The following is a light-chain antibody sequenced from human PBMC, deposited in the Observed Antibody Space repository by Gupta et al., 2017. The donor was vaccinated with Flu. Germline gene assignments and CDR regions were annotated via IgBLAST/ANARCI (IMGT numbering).Light chain of an antibody. CDR3: QVWDSSSDHPEV. CDR2: DDS. CDR1: NIGSKS. Sequence: SYVLTQPPSVSVAPGPTARITCWGNNIGSKSVHWYQQKPGQAPVLVVYDDSDRPSGIPERFSGSNSGNTATLTISRVAAGDEADYYCQVWDSSSDHPEVFGTGTKVTVL. J-gene: IGLJ1*01. V-gene: IGLV3-21*02.